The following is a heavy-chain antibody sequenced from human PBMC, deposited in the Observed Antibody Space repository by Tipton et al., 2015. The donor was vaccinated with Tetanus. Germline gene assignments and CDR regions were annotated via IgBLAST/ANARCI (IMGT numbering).Heavy chain of an antibody. CDR1: GYTFTSHA. CDR3: ARDFGWLPGDY. J-gene: IGHJ4*02. D-gene: IGHD3-22*01. Sequence: QLVQSGAEVKKPGASVKLSCRASGYTFTSHALHWVRQAPGQRLEWMGWTNSGNGDTKYSQKFQGRVTITRDTSASTAYMELSSLRSEDTAVYYWARDFGWLPGDYWGQGTLVTVSS. CDR2: TNSGNGDT. V-gene: IGHV1-3*01.